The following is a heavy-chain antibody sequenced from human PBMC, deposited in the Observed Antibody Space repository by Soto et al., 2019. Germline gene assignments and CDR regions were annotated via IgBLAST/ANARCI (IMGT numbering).Heavy chain of an antibody. CDR1: GFTFISYW. D-gene: IGHD6-25*01. Sequence: GGSLRLSCAASGFTFISYWMSWVRQAPGKGLEWVANIKQDGSEKYYVDSVKGRFTISRDNAKNSLYLQMNSLRAEDTAVYYCARAPIGYEAFDIWGQGTMVTVSS. CDR2: IKQDGSEK. V-gene: IGHV3-7*01. CDR3: ARAPIGYEAFDI. J-gene: IGHJ3*02.